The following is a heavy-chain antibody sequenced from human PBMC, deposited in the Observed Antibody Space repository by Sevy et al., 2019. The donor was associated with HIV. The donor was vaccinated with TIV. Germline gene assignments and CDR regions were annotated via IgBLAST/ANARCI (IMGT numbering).Heavy chain of an antibody. Sequence: GGSLRLSCAASGFSLSDHYMDWVRQAPGKGLEWIGRTRNKVNSYTTEYAASVKGRFTTSKDDSKTSLYLEMNSLKTEDTAVYYCIRPLVGATRGFEYWGQGTLVTVSS. J-gene: IGHJ4*02. D-gene: IGHD1-26*01. CDR1: GFSLSDHY. CDR2: TRNKVNSYTT. CDR3: IRPLVGATRGFEY. V-gene: IGHV3-72*01.